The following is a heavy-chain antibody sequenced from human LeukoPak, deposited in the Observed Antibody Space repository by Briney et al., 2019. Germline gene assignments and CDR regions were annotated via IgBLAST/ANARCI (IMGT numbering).Heavy chain of an antibody. V-gene: IGHV4-59*01. D-gene: IGHD2-8*01. CDR2: IYYSGST. CDR3: ARSRGFVLLNHDAFDI. CDR1: GGSISSYY. J-gene: IGHJ3*02. Sequence: SETLSLTCTVSGGSISSYYWSWIRQPPGKGLEWIGYIYYSGSTNYNPSLKSRVTISVDTSKNQFSLKLSSVTAADTAVYYCARSRGFVLLNHDAFDIWGQGTMVTVSS.